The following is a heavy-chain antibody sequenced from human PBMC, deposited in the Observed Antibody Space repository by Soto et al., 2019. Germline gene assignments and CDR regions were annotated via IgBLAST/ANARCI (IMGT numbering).Heavy chain of an antibody. D-gene: IGHD2-15*01. CDR3: AREHSCSGGSCYSIYYYYYTDV. CDR1: GYTFTSYA. J-gene: IGHJ6*03. Sequence: ASVKVSCKASGYTFTSYAMHWVRQAPGQRLEWMGWINAGNGNTKYSQKFQGRVTITRDTSASTAYMELGSLRSEDTAVYYCAREHSCSGGSCYSIYYYYYTDVWGKGTTVTVSS. CDR2: INAGNGNT. V-gene: IGHV1-3*01.